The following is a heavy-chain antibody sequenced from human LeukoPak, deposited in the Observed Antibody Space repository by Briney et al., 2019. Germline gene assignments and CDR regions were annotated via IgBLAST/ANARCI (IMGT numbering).Heavy chain of an antibody. CDR2: MNPNSGNT. V-gene: IGHV1-8*03. CDR3: ARAVLATKSEHWFDS. Sequence: ASVKVSCKASGYTFTSYDINWVRQATGQGLEWTGWMNPNSGNTGYAQKFQGRVTITRNIYISAAYMELSSLRSEDTAVYYCARAVLATKSEHWFDSWGQGTLVTVSS. D-gene: IGHD2-8*01. J-gene: IGHJ5*01. CDR1: GYTFTSYD.